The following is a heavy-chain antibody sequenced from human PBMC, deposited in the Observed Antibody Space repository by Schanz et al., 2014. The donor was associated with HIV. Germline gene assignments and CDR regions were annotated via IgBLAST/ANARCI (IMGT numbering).Heavy chain of an antibody. J-gene: IGHJ4*02. CDR3: AKSGGWGKVLYNFDY. D-gene: IGHD6-19*01. V-gene: IGHV3-30*18. Sequence: QVQLVQSGGGVVQPGRSLRLSCAVSGFTFNNFGMHWVRQAPGKGLEWVAVISYDGNNQYYADSVKGRFTISRDNSRNRVFLQMNSLRVEYTAVYYCAKSGGWGKVLYNFDYWGQGTVVTVSS. CDR1: GFTFNNFG. CDR2: ISYDGNNQ.